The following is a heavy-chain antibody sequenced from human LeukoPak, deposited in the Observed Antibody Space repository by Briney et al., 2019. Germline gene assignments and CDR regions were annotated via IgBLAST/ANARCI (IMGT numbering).Heavy chain of an antibody. D-gene: IGHD3-9*01. J-gene: IGHJ4*02. CDR2: IRLDGTNQ. CDR1: GFTFNNYG. Sequence: PGGSLRLSCAASGFTFNNYGMHWVRQAPGKGLEWVSFIRLDGTNQYYSDPVKGRFTISRDNSKNTLYLQMNSLRAEDTAVYYCAKDPGILTGSNWGQGTLVTVSS. CDR3: AKDPGILTGSN. V-gene: IGHV3-30*02.